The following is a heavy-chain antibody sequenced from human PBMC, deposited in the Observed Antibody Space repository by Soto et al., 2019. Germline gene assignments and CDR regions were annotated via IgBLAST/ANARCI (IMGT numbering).Heavy chain of an antibody. D-gene: IGHD2-2*02. Sequence: GGSLRLSCAASGFTFSGSAMHWVRQASGKGLEWVGRIRSKANSYATAYAASVKGRLTISRDDSKNTAYLQMNSLKTEDTAVYYCTRLGYCSSTSCYTEGEFDYWGQGTLVTVSS. CDR3: TRLGYCSSTSCYTEGEFDY. CDR2: IRSKANSYAT. CDR1: GFTFSGSA. V-gene: IGHV3-73*01. J-gene: IGHJ4*02.